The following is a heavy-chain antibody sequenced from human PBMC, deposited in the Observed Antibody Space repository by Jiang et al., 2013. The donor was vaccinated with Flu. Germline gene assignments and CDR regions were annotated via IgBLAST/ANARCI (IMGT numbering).Heavy chain of an antibody. CDR3: ERRYYYDSSGYLNDY. Sequence: EVKKPGSSVKVSCKASGGTFSSYAISWVRQAPGQGLEWMGRIIPILGIANYAQKFQGRVTITADKSTSTAYMELSSLRSEDTAVYYCERRYYYDSSGYLNDYWGQGTLVTVSS. CDR1: GGTFSSYA. D-gene: IGHD3-22*01. V-gene: IGHV1-69*04. J-gene: IGHJ4*02. CDR2: IIPILGIA.